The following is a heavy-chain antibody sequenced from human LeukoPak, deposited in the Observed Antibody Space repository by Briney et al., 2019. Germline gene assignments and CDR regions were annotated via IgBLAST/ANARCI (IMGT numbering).Heavy chain of an antibody. J-gene: IGHJ4*02. CDR2: IWYDGSNK. V-gene: IGHV3-33*08. CDR1: GGSISSYY. D-gene: IGHD6-19*01. Sequence: LSLTCTVSGGSISSYYWSWIRQPPGKGLEWVAVIWYDGSNKYYADSVKGRFTISRDNSKNTLYLQMNSLRAEDTAVYYCARDGSSGWYWVDYWGQGTLVTVSS. CDR3: ARDGSSGWYWVDY.